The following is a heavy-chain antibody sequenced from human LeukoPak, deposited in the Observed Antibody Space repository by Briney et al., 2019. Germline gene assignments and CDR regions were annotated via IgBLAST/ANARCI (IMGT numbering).Heavy chain of an antibody. J-gene: IGHJ4*02. CDR1: GYRFTNDW. CDR3: ALSIAVAGTVTYFDF. V-gene: IGHV5-51*01. D-gene: IGHD6-19*01. Sequence: GESLKISCKTSGYRFTNDWIGWVRQMPGKGLEWVGVVYPGDSQTIYSPSFQGQVTISADKSISTVYLQWTSLKASDTAMYYCALSIAVAGTVTYFDFWGQGTLVTVSS. CDR2: VYPGDSQT.